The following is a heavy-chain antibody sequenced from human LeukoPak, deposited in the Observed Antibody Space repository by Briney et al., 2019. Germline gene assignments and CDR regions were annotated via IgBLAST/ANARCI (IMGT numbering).Heavy chain of an antibody. Sequence: PSETLSLTCTVSGGSISSYYWSWIRQPAGKGLEWIGRIYSSGSTNYNPSLKSRVTMSVDTSKKQFSLKLSFVTAADTAVYFCARERYNTGWYSDYWGQGTLVTVSS. CDR1: GGSISSYY. D-gene: IGHD6-19*01. J-gene: IGHJ4*02. CDR3: ARERYNTGWYSDY. CDR2: IYSSGST. V-gene: IGHV4-4*07.